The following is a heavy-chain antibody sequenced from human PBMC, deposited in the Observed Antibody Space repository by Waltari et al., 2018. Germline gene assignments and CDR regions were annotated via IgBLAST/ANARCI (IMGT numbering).Heavy chain of an antibody. V-gene: IGHV4-39*01. J-gene: IGHJ4*02. CDR2: IYYSGST. Sequence: QLQLQESGPGLVKPSETLSLTCTVSGGSISSSSHYWGWIRQPPGKGRAWIGSIYYSGSTYYNPSLKSRVTISVDTSKNQFSLKLSSVTAADTAVYYCARQNLGIFGVVTLFDYWGQGTLVTVSS. CDR3: ARQNLGIFGVVTLFDY. CDR1: GGSISSSSHY. D-gene: IGHD3-3*01.